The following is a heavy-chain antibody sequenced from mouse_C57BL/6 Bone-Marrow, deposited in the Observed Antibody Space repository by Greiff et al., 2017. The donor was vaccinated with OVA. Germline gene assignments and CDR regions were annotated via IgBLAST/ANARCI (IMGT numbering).Heavy chain of an antibody. Sequence: QVQLMESGAELARPGASVKLSCKASGYTFTSYGISWVQQRTGQGLEWIGEINPRSGNTYYNDKFKGRATLTVDKSSSTAYMEIRSLHSEDSAVSFCCRREDGSGYVASDYWGQGTTLTVSS. CDR1: GYTFTSYG. D-gene: IGHD3-2*02. CDR3: CRREDGSGYVASDY. J-gene: IGHJ2*01. CDR2: INPRSGNT. V-gene: IGHV1-81*01.